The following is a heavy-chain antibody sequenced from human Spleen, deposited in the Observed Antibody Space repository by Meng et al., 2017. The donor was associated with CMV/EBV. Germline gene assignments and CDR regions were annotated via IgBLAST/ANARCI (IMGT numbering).Heavy chain of an antibody. V-gene: IGHV3-30*02. CDR1: GFTFSSYG. CDR2: IRYDGSNK. D-gene: IGHD3-10*01. J-gene: IGHJ4*02. Sequence: GGSLRLSCAASGFTFSSYGMHWVRQAPGKGLEWVAFIRYDGSNKYYADSVKGRFTISRDNSKNTLYLQMNSLRAEDTAVYYCAKMGYYGSGSLTFDYWGQGTLVTVS. CDR3: AKMGYYGSGSLTFDY.